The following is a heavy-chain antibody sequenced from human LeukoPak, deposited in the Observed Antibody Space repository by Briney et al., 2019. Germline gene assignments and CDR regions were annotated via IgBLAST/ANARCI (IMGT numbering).Heavy chain of an antibody. Sequence: GGSLRLSCVASGFTFSNYVMNWVRQTPGKGLEWVSTIGGSDSSTFYADSVKGRFTISRDNSKNTLYLQVDGLRTEDTAVYYCARDRLLNCRGDCYIFDFWGQGTLVTVSS. CDR2: IGGSDSST. J-gene: IGHJ4*02. V-gene: IGHV3-23*01. D-gene: IGHD2-21*02. CDR1: GFTFSNYV. CDR3: ARDRLLNCRGDCYIFDF.